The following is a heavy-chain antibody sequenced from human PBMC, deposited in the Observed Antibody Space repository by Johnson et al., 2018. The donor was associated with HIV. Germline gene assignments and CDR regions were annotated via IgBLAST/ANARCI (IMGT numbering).Heavy chain of an antibody. V-gene: IGHV3-30*03. CDR2: ISYDGSNK. CDR3: AVGAADAFDI. Sequence: QVQLVESGGGVVQPGRSLRLSCAASGFTFSSYGMHWVRQAPGKGLEWVAVISYDGSNKYYAEYVKGRFTISRDNSKNTLYLQMNSLRAEDTAVYYCAVGAADAFDIWGQGTMVTVSS. CDR1: GFTFSSYG. D-gene: IGHD1-26*01. J-gene: IGHJ3*02.